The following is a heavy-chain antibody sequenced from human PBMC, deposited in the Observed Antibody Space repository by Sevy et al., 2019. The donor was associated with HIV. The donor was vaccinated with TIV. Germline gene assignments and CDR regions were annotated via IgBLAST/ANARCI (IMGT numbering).Heavy chain of an antibody. CDR2: ISGSGDST. CDR3: AKGDSYGDLDY. CDR1: GFTFSSYA. D-gene: IGHD4-17*01. J-gene: IGHJ4*02. V-gene: IGHV3-23*01. Sequence: GGSLRLSCAASGFTFSSYAMNWVRQAPGEGLEWVSSISGSGDSTYYAGSVKGRFTISRDNSKNTLYLQMNSLRVEETAVYYCAKGDSYGDLDYWGQGTLVTVSS.